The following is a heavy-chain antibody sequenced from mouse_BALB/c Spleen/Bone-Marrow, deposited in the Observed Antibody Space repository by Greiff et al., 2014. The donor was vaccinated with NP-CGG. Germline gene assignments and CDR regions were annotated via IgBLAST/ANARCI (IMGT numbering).Heavy chain of an antibody. V-gene: IGHV2-9*02. Sequence: VKLMESGPGLVAPSQSLSITCTVSGFSLTSYGVHWVRQPPGKVLEWLGVIWAGGSTNYNSAPMSRLSISKDNSKSQVFLKMNSLQTDDTAMYYCARGSYYEGAMDYWGQGTSVTVSS. CDR3: ARGSYYEGAMDY. CDR2: IWAGGST. D-gene: IGHD1-1*01. J-gene: IGHJ4*01. CDR1: GFSLTSYG.